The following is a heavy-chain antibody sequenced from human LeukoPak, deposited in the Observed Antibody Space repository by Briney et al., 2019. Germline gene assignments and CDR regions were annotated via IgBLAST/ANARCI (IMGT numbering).Heavy chain of an antibody. V-gene: IGHV2-70*04. D-gene: IGHD3-3*02. J-gene: IGHJ4*02. CDR1: GFSLSTSGMR. Sequence: SGPTLVNPTQTLTLTCTFSGFSLSTSGMRVSWTRQPPGKALEWLARIDWDDDKFYSTPLKTRLTISKDTSKNQVVLTMTNMDPVDTATYYCARTWRIRPFDYWGQGTLVTVSS. CDR3: ARTWRIRPFDY. CDR2: IDWDDDK.